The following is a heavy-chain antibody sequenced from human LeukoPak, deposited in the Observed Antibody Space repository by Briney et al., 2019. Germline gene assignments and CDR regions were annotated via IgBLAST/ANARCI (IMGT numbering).Heavy chain of an antibody. CDR2: IHSYGSDK. J-gene: IGHJ4*02. CDR3: ARSWNWGYFDY. V-gene: IGHV3-30*02. Sequence: GGSLRLSCAASGFIFSNYGMQWVRQAPGKGLEWVAFIHSYGSDKYYADSVKGRFTISRDNSENTLYLQMNTLRAEDTAVYYCARSWNWGYFDYRGQGTLVTVSS. D-gene: IGHD1-7*01. CDR1: GFIFSNYG.